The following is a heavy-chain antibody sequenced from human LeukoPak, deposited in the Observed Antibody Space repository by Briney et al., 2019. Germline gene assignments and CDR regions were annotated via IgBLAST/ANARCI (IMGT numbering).Heavy chain of an antibody. Sequence: PSETLSLTCTVSGGSISSGGYYWSWIRQHPGKGLEWIGYIYYSGSTYYNPSLKSRVTISVDTSKNQFSLKLSSVTAADTAVYYCAREVTAGTRWFDPWGQGTLVTVSS. CDR2: IYYSGST. CDR1: GGSISSGGYY. D-gene: IGHD6-13*01. V-gene: IGHV4-31*03. J-gene: IGHJ5*02. CDR3: AREVTAGTRWFDP.